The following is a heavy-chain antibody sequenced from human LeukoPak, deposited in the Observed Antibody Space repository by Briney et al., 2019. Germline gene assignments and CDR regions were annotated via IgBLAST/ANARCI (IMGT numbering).Heavy chain of an antibody. Sequence: GASVKVSCKASGYTFTSYGISWVRQAPGQGLEWMGWISAYNGNTNYAQKLQGRVTMTTDTSTSTAYMELRSLRSDDTAVYYCARVRCSSTSCYTLLVYMDVWGKGTAVTVSS. D-gene: IGHD2-2*02. CDR1: GYTFTSYG. V-gene: IGHV1-18*01. CDR2: ISAYNGNT. J-gene: IGHJ6*03. CDR3: ARVRCSSTSCYTLLVYMDV.